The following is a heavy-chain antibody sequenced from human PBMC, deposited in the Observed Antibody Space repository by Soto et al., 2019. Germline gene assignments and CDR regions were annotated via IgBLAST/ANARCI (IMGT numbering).Heavy chain of an antibody. CDR2: IYYSGST. V-gene: IGHV4-30-4*01. Sequence: QVQLQESGPGLVKPSQTLSLTCTVSGGSISGGDYYWSWIRQPPGKVLEWIGYIYYSGSTYYNPSLKTRVTISVDKCKNKYSLKLSSVNAADTAVYYCARGDRGSSTSRAETTYGMDVWGQGTTVTVSS. CDR3: ARGDRGSSTSRAETTYGMDV. J-gene: IGHJ6*02. CDR1: GGSISGGDYY. D-gene: IGHD2-2*01.